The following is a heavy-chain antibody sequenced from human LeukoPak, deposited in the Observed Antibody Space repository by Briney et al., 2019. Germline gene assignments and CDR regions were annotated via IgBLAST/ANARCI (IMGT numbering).Heavy chain of an antibody. V-gene: IGHV3-23*01. CDR3: AKDLTTLTTRPDY. Sequence: PGGSLRLSCAASGFNLNNYAMSWVRRAPGKGLEWVSSISASGATTYYADSVKDRFTISRDTSKGTMYLQMSSLRAEDTAIYFCAKDLTTLTTRPDYWGQGALVTVSS. D-gene: IGHD4-11*01. CDR2: ISASGATT. CDR1: GFNLNNYA. J-gene: IGHJ4*02.